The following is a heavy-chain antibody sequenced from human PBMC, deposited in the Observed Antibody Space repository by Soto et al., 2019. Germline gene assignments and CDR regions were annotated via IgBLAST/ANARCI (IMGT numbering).Heavy chain of an antibody. CDR2: IYHSGSP. J-gene: IGHJ4*02. V-gene: IGHV4-31*03. Sequence: PSETLSLTCTVSGGSISSGGYYWSWIRQHPGKGLEWIGYIYHSGSPYYNPSLKSRVTMSVDTSKNQFSLKLSSVTAADTAVYYCARADSSTTFDYWGQGTLVTVSS. CDR3: ARADSSTTFDY. D-gene: IGHD6-13*01. CDR1: GGSISSGGYY.